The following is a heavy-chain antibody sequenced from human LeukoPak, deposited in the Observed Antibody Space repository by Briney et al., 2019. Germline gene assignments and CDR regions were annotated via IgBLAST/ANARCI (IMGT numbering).Heavy chain of an antibody. CDR1: GFTFSSYE. Sequence: GGSLRLSCAASGFTFSSYEMNWVRQAPGKGLEWVSAISGSGGSTYYADSVKGRFTISRDNSKNTLYLQMNSLRAEDTAVYYCAKRYQTRGNWGIDYWGQGTLVTVSS. V-gene: IGHV3-23*01. CDR2: ISGSGGST. CDR3: AKRYQTRGNWGIDY. J-gene: IGHJ4*02. D-gene: IGHD7-27*01.